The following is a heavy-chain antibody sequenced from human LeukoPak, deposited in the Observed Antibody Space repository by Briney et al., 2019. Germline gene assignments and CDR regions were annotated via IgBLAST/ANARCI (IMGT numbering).Heavy chain of an antibody. CDR3: ARVVGYCSSTSCYDAFDI. CDR1: YTFTXXD. J-gene: IGHJ3*02. D-gene: IGHD2-2*01. CDR2: MNPNSGNT. V-gene: IGHV1-8*01. Sequence: YTFTXXDINGVRQATGQGLEWMGWMNPNSGNTGYAQKFQGRVTMTTTTSISTAYMELSSLRSEDTAVYYCARVVGYCSSTSCYDAFDIWGQGTMVTVSS.